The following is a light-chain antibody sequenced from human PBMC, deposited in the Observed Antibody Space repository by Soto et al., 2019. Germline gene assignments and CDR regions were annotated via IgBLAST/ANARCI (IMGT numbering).Light chain of an antibody. CDR1: TVINSY. CDR2: AAS. Sequence: DIQLTQSPSFLSASEGHRVTITCRASTVINSYVSWYQQKPGQAPKFLIYAASTLESGVPSRFSGSGAGTESPLTISSLQPEDFATYYCQQLHSYPRTFGLGTKVDIK. V-gene: IGKV1-9*01. J-gene: IGKJ1*01. CDR3: QQLHSYPRT.